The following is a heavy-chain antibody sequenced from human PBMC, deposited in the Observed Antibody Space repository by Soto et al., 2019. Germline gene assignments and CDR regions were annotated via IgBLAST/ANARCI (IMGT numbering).Heavy chain of an antibody. V-gene: IGHV4-39*01. D-gene: IGHD3-10*01. Sequence: SETLSLTCTVSGGSISSSSYYWGWIRQPPGKGLEWIGSIYYSGSTYYNPSLKSRVTISVDTSKNQFSLKLSSVTAADTAVYYCARHRGDLLWFGELSHGSYSSYGMDVWGPGTTVTVSS. CDR3: ARHRGDLLWFGELSHGSYSSYGMDV. CDR1: GGSISSSSYY. CDR2: IYYSGST. J-gene: IGHJ6*02.